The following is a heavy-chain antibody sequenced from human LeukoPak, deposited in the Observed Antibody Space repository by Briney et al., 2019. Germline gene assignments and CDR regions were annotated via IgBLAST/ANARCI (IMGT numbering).Heavy chain of an antibody. D-gene: IGHD2-21*02. J-gene: IGHJ4*02. CDR1: GGTFSSYA. CDR3: ARDRPYCGGDCHDY. CDR2: IIPIFGTA. Sequence: ASVKVSCKASGGTFSSYAISWVRQAPDQGLEWMGGIIPIFGTANYAQKFQGRVTITADESTSTAYMELSSLRSEDTAVYYCARDRPYCGGDCHDYWGQGTLVTVSS. V-gene: IGHV1-69*13.